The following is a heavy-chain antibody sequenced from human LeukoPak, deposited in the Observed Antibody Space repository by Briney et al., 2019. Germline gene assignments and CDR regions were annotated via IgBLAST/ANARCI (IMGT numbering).Heavy chain of an antibody. CDR3: ARDTTRVGGGSGY. Sequence: GASVKVSCKASGYTFTGYYIHWVRQAPGQGLEWIGWISPNSGATNYAQKFQGRVTMTRDTSISTAYMELSRLRSDDTAVYYCARDTTRVGGGSGYWGQGTLVTVSS. J-gene: IGHJ4*02. CDR1: GYTFTGYY. CDR2: ISPNSGAT. D-gene: IGHD3-3*01. V-gene: IGHV1-2*02.